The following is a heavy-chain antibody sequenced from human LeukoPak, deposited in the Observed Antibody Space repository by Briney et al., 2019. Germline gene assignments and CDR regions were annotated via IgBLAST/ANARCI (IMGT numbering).Heavy chain of an antibody. CDR1: GFTFSDYY. CDR3: VRVGGSYSFDY. CDR2: ISNSGTII. Sequence: PGGSLRLSCAASGFTFSDYYMSWMRQAPGKGLEWVSYISNSGTIIHDADSVKGRFTISRDNARNSLFLQMNSLRAEDTAVYYCVRVGGSYSFDYWGQGTLLTVSS. D-gene: IGHD1-26*01. J-gene: IGHJ4*02. V-gene: IGHV3-11*01.